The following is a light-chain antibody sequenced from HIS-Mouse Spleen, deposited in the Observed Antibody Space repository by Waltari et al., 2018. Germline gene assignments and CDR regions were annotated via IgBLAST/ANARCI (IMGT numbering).Light chain of an antibody. CDR3: QAWDSSYSV. J-gene: IGLJ2*01. CDR2: SNN. V-gene: IGLV1-44*01. CDR1: NSNIGSNT. Sequence: QSVLTQPPSASGTPGQRVTISCSGSNSNIGSNTVNWYQQLPGTAPKLLIYSNNQRPSGVPERFSGSNSGNTATLTISGTQAMDEADYYCQAWDSSYSVFGGGTKLTVL.